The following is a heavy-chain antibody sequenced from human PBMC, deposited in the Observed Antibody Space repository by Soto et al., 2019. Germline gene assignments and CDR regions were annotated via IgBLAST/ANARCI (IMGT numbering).Heavy chain of an antibody. CDR3: ARIGYSSGWYSLDY. V-gene: IGHV1-3*01. J-gene: IGHJ4*02. D-gene: IGHD6-19*01. Sequence: QVQLVQSGAEVKKPGASVKVSCKASGYTFTSYAMHWVRQAPGQRLEWMGWINGGNRNTKYSQRFQGRVTITTDTSASTAYMELSSLRSEDTAVYYCARIGYSSGWYSLDYWGQGTLVTVSS. CDR1: GYTFTSYA. CDR2: INGGNRNT.